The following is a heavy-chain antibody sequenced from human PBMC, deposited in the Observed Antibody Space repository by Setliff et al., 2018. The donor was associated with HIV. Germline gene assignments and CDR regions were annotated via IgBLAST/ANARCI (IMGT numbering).Heavy chain of an antibody. CDR3: ATDAYHDFLTGPTPGAFDI. Sequence: SVKVSCKASGGTFSSYAISWVRQAPGQGLEWMGGIIPIFGTANYAQKFQGRVTITADESTSTAYMELSSLRSEDAAVYYCATDAYHDFLTGPTPGAFDIWGQGTVVTVSS. V-gene: IGHV1-69*13. D-gene: IGHD3-9*01. CDR1: GGTFSSYA. CDR2: IIPIFGTA. J-gene: IGHJ3*02.